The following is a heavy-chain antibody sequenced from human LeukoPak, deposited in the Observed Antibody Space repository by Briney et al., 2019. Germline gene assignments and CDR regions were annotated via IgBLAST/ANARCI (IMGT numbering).Heavy chain of an antibody. CDR1: GFTFDDYA. Sequence: PGGSLRLSCAASGFTFDDYAMHWVRQAPGKGLEWVSGISWNSGSIGYADSVKGRFTISRDNAKNSLYPQMNSLRAEDTALYYCAGIAAAGTGYWGQGTLVTVSS. D-gene: IGHD6-13*01. CDR2: ISWNSGSI. J-gene: IGHJ4*02. V-gene: IGHV3-9*01. CDR3: AGIAAAGTGY.